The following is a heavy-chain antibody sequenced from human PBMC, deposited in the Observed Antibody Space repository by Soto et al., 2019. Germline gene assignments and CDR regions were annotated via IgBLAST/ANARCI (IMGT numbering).Heavy chain of an antibody. CDR1: GFTFSSYS. Sequence: EVQLVESGGGLVQPGGSLRLSCAASGFTFSSYSMIWVRQAPGKGLEWVSYISSSSSTIYYADSVKGRFTISRDNAKNSLYLQMNSLRDEDTAVYYCASATGCSGSYSGYWGQGTLVTVSS. D-gene: IGHD1-26*01. V-gene: IGHV3-48*02. CDR3: ASATGCSGSYSGY. CDR2: ISSSSSTI. J-gene: IGHJ4*02.